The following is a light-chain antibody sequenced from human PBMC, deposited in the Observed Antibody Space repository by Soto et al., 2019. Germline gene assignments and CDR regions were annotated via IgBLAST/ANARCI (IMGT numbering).Light chain of an antibody. J-gene: IGKJ1*01. V-gene: IGKV1-5*03. CDR2: KAS. Sequence: DIQMTQSPSTLSASVGDRVTITCRASQSISWWLAWYQQKPGKAPKVLIYKASSLKSGVPSRFSGSGSGTEFTLTISSLQPDDFATYYCQQYNSYSRTFGQGTKVEIK. CDR3: QQYNSYSRT. CDR1: QSISWW.